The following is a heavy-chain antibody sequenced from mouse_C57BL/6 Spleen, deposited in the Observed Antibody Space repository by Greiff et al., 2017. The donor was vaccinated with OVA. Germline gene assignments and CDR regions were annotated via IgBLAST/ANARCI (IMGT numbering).Heavy chain of an antibody. CDR3: ARSLTTVVGDVFDY. Sequence: VQLQQPGAELVKPGASVKLSCKASGYTFTSYWMHWVKQRPGQGLEWIGMIHPNSGSTNYNEKFKSKATLTVDKSSSTAYMQLSSLTSEDSAVYYCARSLTTVVGDVFDYWGQGTTLTVSS. D-gene: IGHD1-1*01. CDR1: GYTFTSYW. CDR2: IHPNSGST. V-gene: IGHV1-64*01. J-gene: IGHJ2*01.